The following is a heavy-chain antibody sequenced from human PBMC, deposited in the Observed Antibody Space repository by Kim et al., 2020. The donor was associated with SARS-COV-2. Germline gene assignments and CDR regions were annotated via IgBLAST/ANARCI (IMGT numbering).Heavy chain of an antibody. CDR3: TRDGVGVSKG. D-gene: IGHD3-16*01. J-gene: IGHJ4*02. Sequence: TTEYAASVNGRFTISRDDSKSIAYLQMNSLKTEDTAVYYCTRDGVGVSKGWGQGTLVTVSS. CDR2: TT. V-gene: IGHV3-49*02.